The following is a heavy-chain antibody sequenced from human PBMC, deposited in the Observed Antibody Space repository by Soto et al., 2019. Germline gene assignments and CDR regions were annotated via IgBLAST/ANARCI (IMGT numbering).Heavy chain of an antibody. V-gene: IGHV3-30-3*01. Sequence: GGFLRLSCAASGFTFSSYAMHWVSQAPGKGLEWVAVISYDGSNKYYADSVKGRFTISRDNSKNTLYLQMNSLRAEDTAVYYCARDGERFLEWLQHYYYYGMDVWGQGTTVTVSS. D-gene: IGHD3-3*01. CDR3: ARDGERFLEWLQHYYYYGMDV. J-gene: IGHJ6*02. CDR1: GFTFSSYA. CDR2: ISYDGSNK.